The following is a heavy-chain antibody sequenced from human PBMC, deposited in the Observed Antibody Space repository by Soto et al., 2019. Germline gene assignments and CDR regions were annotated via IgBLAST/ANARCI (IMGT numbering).Heavy chain of an antibody. Sequence: PSETLSLTCAVYGGSFSGYYWSWIRQPPGKGLEWIGEINHSGSTNYNPSLKSRVTISVDTSKNQFSLKLSSVTAADTAVYYCARVLHLGELSPRGYYFDYWGQGTLVTVSS. J-gene: IGHJ4*02. D-gene: IGHD3-16*02. CDR3: ARVLHLGELSPRGYYFDY. CDR2: INHSGST. CDR1: GGSFSGYY. V-gene: IGHV4-34*01.